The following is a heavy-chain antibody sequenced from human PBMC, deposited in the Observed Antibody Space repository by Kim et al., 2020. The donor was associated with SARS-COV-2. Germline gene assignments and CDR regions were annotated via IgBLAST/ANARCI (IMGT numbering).Heavy chain of an antibody. CDR1: GGSFSGYY. D-gene: IGHD2-15*01. CDR3: ARVKAPIYCSGGSCYEDY. CDR2: INHSGST. J-gene: IGHJ4*02. Sequence: SETLSLTCAVYGGSFSGYYWSWIRQPPGKGLEWIGEINHSGSTNYNPSLKSRVTISVDTSKNQFSLKLSSVTAADTAVYYCARVKAPIYCSGGSCYEDYWGQGTLAT. V-gene: IGHV4-34*01.